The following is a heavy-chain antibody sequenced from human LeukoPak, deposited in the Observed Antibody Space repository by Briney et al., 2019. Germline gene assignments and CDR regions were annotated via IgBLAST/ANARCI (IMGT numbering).Heavy chain of an antibody. CDR3: AKAGVELATISPFDI. CDR2: IYYSGST. V-gene: IGHV4-39*07. CDR1: GGSISSSSYY. D-gene: IGHD5-24*01. Sequence: SETLSLTCTVSGGSISSSSYYWGWIRQPPGKGLEWIGSIYYSGSTYYNPSLKSRVTISVDTSKNQFSLKLSSVTAADTAVYYCAKAGVELATISPFDIWGQGTMVTVSS. J-gene: IGHJ3*02.